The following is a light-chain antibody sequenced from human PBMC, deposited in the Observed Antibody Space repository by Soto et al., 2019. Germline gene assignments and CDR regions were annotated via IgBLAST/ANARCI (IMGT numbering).Light chain of an antibody. CDR2: GAS. CDR3: QQYATSPYT. CDR1: QSIHSSF. V-gene: IGKV3-20*01. J-gene: IGKJ2*01. Sequence: EVVLTQSPATLSLSPGERASLSCRASQSIHSSFLGWYQQKPGQAPRLLIYGASSRATGIPDRFSGSGSERDFTLSISGLEPEDFAVYYCQQYATSPYTFGQGTKLEIK.